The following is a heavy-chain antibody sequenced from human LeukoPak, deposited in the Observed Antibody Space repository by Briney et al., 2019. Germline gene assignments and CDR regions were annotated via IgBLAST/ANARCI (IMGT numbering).Heavy chain of an antibody. V-gene: IGHV3-23*01. J-gene: IGHJ4*02. CDR1: GFTFSSYA. Sequence: GGSLRLSCAASGFTFSSYAMSWVRQAPGKGLEWVSAISADASSTYYADSVEGRFTISRYNSKNALFLQMNSLRAEDTAVYYCARDETAYGSGSVDYWGQGTLVTVSS. CDR2: ISADASST. CDR3: ARDETAYGSGSVDY. D-gene: IGHD3-10*01.